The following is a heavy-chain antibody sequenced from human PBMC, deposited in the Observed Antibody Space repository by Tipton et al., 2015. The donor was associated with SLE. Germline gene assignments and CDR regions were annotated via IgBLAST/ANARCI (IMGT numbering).Heavy chain of an antibody. Sequence: RSLRLSCAASGFTFSSYGMHWVRQAPGKGLEWVAVISYDGSNKYYADSVKGRFTISRDNSKNTLYLQMNSLRAEDTAVYYCAFGAVDTATYDAFDIWGQGTMVTVSS. D-gene: IGHD5-18*01. V-gene: IGHV3-30*03. CDR2: ISYDGSNK. J-gene: IGHJ3*02. CDR3: AFGAVDTATYDAFDI. CDR1: GFTFSSYG.